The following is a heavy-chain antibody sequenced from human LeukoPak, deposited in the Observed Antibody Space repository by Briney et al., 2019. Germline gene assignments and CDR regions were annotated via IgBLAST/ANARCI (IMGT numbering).Heavy chain of an antibody. V-gene: IGHV3-49*03. J-gene: IGHJ4*02. Sequence: GGSLRLSCTASGFTFGDYTMSWFRQAPGKGLEWVGFIRSKAYGGTTEDAASVKGRFTISRDDSENMLYLQMTSLKTEDTAVYYCLSEVERHYWGQGTLVTVSS. CDR3: LSEVERHY. CDR1: GFTFGDYT. D-gene: IGHD1-26*01. CDR2: IRSKAYGGTT.